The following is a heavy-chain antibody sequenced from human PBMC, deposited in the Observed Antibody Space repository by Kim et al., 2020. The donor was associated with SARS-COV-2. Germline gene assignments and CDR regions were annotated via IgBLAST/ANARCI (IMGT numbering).Heavy chain of an antibody. D-gene: IGHD2-8*01. J-gene: IGHJ2*01. CDR3: ARDKGVFDL. V-gene: IGHV3-13*01. Sequence: WGSLRLSCAASGFTSSTYAMHWVRQTTEKRLEWVASSGVAVDTYYSDSVKGRFIISRENDKNYLYLQMNSLRAGDTAVYYCARDKGVFDLWGRGTLVTFSS. CDR1: GFTSSTYA. CDR2: SGVAVDT.